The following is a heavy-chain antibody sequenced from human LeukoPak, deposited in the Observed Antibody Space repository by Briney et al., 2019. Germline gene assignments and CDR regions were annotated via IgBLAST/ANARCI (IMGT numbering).Heavy chain of an antibody. Sequence: GGSLRLSCAASGFTFSSYAMSWVRQAPGEGLEWVSAISGSGGSTYYADSVKGRFAISRDNSKNTLYLQMNSLRAEDTAVYYCAKGYSTLNYYGMDVWGQGTTVTVSS. V-gene: IGHV3-23*01. CDR3: AKGYSTLNYYGMDV. CDR1: GFTFSSYA. CDR2: ISGSGGST. D-gene: IGHD4-11*01. J-gene: IGHJ6*02.